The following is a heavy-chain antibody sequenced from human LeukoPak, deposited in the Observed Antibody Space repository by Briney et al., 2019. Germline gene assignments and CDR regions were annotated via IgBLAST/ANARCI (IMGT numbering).Heavy chain of an antibody. D-gene: IGHD2-15*01. Sequence: GGSLRLSCAASGFTFSSYEMNWVRQAPGKGLEWVSYISSSGSTIYYADSVKGRFTISRDNAKNSLYLQMNSLRAEDTALYYCARHSGSDYYYYYMDVWGKGTTVTVSS. CDR1: GFTFSSYE. CDR3: ARHSGSDYYYYYMDV. CDR2: ISSSGSTI. V-gene: IGHV3-48*03. J-gene: IGHJ6*03.